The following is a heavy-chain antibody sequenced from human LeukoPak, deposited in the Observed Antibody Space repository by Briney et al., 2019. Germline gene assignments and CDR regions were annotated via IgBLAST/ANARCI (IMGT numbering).Heavy chain of an antibody. Sequence: GGSLRLSCAASGFIFSGYGMQWVRQAPGKGLEWVAVISYDGNDKYHADSVKGRFTVSRDNSKNNLYLQMNSLRVEDTAVYYCAPALVYYYGSGSYYFENWGRGTLVTVSS. V-gene: IGHV3-30*03. J-gene: IGHJ4*02. D-gene: IGHD3-10*01. CDR1: GFIFSGYG. CDR2: ISYDGNDK. CDR3: APALVYYYGSGSYYFEN.